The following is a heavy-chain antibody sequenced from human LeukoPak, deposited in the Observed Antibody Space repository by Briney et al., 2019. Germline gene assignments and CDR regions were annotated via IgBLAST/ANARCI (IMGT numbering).Heavy chain of an antibody. CDR2: IYYSGST. J-gene: IGHJ4*02. V-gene: IGHV4-39*01. Sequence: SETLSLTCTVSGGSISSSSYYWGWIRQPPGKGLEWIGSIYYSGSTYYNPSLKSRVTISVDTSKNQFSLKLSSVTAADTAVYYCARSSANYYDSSGYYYVPPYYSDYWGQGTLVTVSS. D-gene: IGHD3-22*01. CDR3: ARSSANYYDSSGYYYVPPYYSDY. CDR1: GGSISSSSYY.